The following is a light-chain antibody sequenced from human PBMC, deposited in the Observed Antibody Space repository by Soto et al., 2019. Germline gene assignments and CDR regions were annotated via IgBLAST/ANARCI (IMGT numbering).Light chain of an antibody. V-gene: IGLV1-44*01. J-gene: IGLJ2*01. Sequence: QSVLTQPPSASGTPGQRVTISCSGSSSNIGSNTVNWYQQLPGTAPKLLISSNNQRPSGVPDRFSGSKSGTSASLAISGLQSEDEADYYCAAWDDSLNGLVFGGGPKLTVL. CDR1: SSNIGSNT. CDR3: AAWDDSLNGLV. CDR2: SNN.